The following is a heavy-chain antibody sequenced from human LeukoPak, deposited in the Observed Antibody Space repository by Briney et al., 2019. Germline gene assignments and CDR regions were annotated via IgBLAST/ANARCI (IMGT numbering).Heavy chain of an antibody. V-gene: IGHV3-23*01. J-gene: IGHJ4*02. D-gene: IGHD3-10*01. CDR2: ISAGGGST. CDR1: GFTYSTYA. CDR3: AKVGAGVRGVMDS. Sequence: GGSLRRSCAASGFTYSTYAMTWARQAPGKGLEWVSAISAGGGSTYYADSVKGRFTISRENSKDTLYLQMNSLRAEETAVYYCAKVGAGVRGVMDSWGQGTLVTVSS.